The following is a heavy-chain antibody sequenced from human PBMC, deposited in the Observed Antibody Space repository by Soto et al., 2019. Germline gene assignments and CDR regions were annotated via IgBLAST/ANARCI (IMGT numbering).Heavy chain of an antibody. CDR2: IIRIFGTP. CDR3: ARQGSNEYYYYGMDV. CDR1: GGTFSSYA. V-gene: IGHV1-69*12. Sequence: QVQLVQSGAEVKKPGSSVKVSCKASGGTFSSYAINWVRQAPGQGLGWMGGIIRIFGTPDYAQRFQGRVTITADESTSTAYMELSSLRSEDTAVYYCARQGSNEYYYYGMDVWGQGTTVTVSS. J-gene: IGHJ6*02. D-gene: IGHD3-10*01.